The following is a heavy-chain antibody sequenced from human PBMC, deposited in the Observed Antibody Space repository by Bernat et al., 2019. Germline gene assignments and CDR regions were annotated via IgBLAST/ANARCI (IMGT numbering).Heavy chain of an antibody. V-gene: IGHV3-21*01. CDR1: GFTFSSYS. J-gene: IGHJ6*03. CDR2: ISSTSRYI. Sequence: EVQLVESGGGLVKPGGSLRLSCAASGFTFSSYSMNWVRQAPGEGLEWGSFISSTSRYIYSADSVKGRFTISRDNAKNSLYLQMNSLRAEDTAVYYCARAPFYGSGSYYSDYYYYYMDVWGKGTTVTVSS. CDR3: ARAPFYGSGSYYSDYYYYYMDV. D-gene: IGHD3-10*01.